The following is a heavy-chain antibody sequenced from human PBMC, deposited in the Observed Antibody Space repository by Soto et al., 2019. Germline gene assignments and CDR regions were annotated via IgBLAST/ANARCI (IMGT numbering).Heavy chain of an antibody. CDR1: GFTFSSYT. Sequence: EVQLVESGGGLVKPGGSLRLSCAASGFTFSSYTMNWVRQAPGKGLEWVSSISSSSSYKYYADAVKGRFTISRDDAKNSLYLQMYSLRAEDTAVYYCAWYCSGGSFSVDYWGQGTLVTVSS. V-gene: IGHV3-21*01. CDR2: ISSSSSYK. J-gene: IGHJ4*02. D-gene: IGHD2-15*01. CDR3: AWYCSGGSFSVDY.